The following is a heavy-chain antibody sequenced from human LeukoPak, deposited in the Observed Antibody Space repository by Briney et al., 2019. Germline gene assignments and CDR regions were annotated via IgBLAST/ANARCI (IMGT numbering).Heavy chain of an antibody. Sequence: SVKVSCKASGGTFSSYAISWVRQAPGQGLEWMGGIIPIFGTANYAQKFQGRVSITADESTSTAYMELSSLRSEDTAVYYCARPQEYYDFWSGYYLFDYWGQGTLVTVSS. D-gene: IGHD3-3*01. V-gene: IGHV1-69*13. J-gene: IGHJ4*02. CDR1: GGTFSSYA. CDR2: IIPIFGTA. CDR3: ARPQEYYDFWSGYYLFDY.